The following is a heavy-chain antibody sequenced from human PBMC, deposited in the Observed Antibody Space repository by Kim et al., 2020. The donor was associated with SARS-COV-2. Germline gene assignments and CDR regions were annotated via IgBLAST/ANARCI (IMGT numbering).Heavy chain of an antibody. Sequence: ADSVKGRFTISRDNAKNSLYLQMNSLRAEDTAVYYCAVDYGSFYYYGMDVWGQGTTVTVSS. V-gene: IGHV3-21*01. J-gene: IGHJ6*02. CDR3: AVDYGSFYYYGMDV. D-gene: IGHD3-10*01.